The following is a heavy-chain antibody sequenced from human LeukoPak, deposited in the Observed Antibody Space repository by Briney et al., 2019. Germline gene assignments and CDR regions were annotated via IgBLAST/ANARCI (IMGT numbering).Heavy chain of an antibody. D-gene: IGHD6-6*01. J-gene: IGHJ6*02. CDR3: ARSIAARPRLYYYGMDV. CDR2: ISGSGGST. V-gene: IGHV3-23*01. CDR1: GFTFSSYA. Sequence: GGSLRLSCAASGFTFSSYAMSWVRQAPGKGLEWVSAISGSGGSTYYADSVKGRFTISRDNAKNSLYLQMNSLRAEDTAVYYCARSIAARPRLYYYGMDVWGQGTTVTVSS.